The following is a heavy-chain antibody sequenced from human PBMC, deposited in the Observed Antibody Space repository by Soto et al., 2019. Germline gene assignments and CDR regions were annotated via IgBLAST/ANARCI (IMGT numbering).Heavy chain of an antibody. V-gene: IGHV1-3*01. CDR3: ARDIYYYDSSGYTFDP. CDR2: INAVNGNT. J-gene: IGHJ5*02. CDR1: GYTFTSYA. Sequence: QVQLVQSGAEVKKPGASVKVSCKASGYTFTSYAMHWVRQAPGQRLERMGWINAVNGNTKYSQKFQGRVTITRDTSASTADMELSSLRSEDTAVYYCARDIYYYDSSGYTFDPWGQGTLVTVSS. D-gene: IGHD3-22*01.